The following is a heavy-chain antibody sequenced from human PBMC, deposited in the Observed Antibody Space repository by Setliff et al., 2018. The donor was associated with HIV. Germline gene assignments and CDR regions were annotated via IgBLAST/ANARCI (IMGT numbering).Heavy chain of an antibody. CDR2: ISHSGST. D-gene: IGHD6-25*01. CDR1: GGSLTDYD. V-gene: IGHV4-34*01. Sequence: SETLSLTCAVYGGSLTDYDWTWIRQTPAKGLEWIGEISHSGSTNYNPSLKSRVTISVDTSKKQFSLKLTSVTAADTALYYCARGPPRTSAYSRYYYYYMDVWGKGTTVTVSS. J-gene: IGHJ6*03. CDR3: ARGPPRTSAYSRYYYYYMDV.